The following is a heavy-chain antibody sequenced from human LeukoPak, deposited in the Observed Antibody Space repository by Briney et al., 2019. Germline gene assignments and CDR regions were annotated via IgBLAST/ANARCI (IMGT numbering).Heavy chain of an antibody. CDR2: IYTSGST. CDR1: GGSISSYY. CDR3: ARGQSHYDFWSGYYH. Sequence: SETLSLTCTVSGGSISSYYWSWIRQPAGKGLEWIGRIYTSGSTNYNPSLKSRVTMSVDTSKNQFSLKLSSVTAADTAVCYCARGQSHYDFWSGYYHWGQGTLVTVSS. V-gene: IGHV4-4*07. J-gene: IGHJ5*02. D-gene: IGHD3-3*01.